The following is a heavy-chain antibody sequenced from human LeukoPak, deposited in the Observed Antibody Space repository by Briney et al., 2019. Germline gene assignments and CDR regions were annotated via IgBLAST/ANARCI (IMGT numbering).Heavy chain of an antibody. Sequence: SVKVSCKASGGTFSSYTISWVRQAPGQGLEWMGRIIPILGIANYAQKSQGRVTITADKSTSTAYMELSSLRSEDTAVYYCAREYGSGSYYYYYGMDVWGQGTTVTVSS. CDR2: IIPILGIA. CDR3: AREYGSGSYYYYYGMDV. CDR1: GGTFSSYT. J-gene: IGHJ6*02. D-gene: IGHD3-10*01. V-gene: IGHV1-69*04.